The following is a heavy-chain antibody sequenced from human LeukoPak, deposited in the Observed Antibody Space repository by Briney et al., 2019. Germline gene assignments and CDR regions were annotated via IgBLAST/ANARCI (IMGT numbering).Heavy chain of an antibody. CDR3: ARGCTPPREADIVVVPAASGGGYYFDY. CDR2: ISSSSSTI. Sequence: GGSLRLSCAASGFTFSSYSMNWVRQAPGKGLEWVSYISSSSSTIYYADSVKGRFTISRDNAKNSLYLQMNSLRAEDTAVYYCARGCTPPREADIVVVPAASGGGYYFDYWGQGTLVTVSS. D-gene: IGHD2-2*01. V-gene: IGHV3-48*01. CDR1: GFTFSSYS. J-gene: IGHJ4*02.